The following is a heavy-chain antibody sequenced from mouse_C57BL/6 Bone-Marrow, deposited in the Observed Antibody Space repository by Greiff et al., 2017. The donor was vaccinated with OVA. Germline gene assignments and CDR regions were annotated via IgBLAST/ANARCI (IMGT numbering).Heavy chain of an antibody. CDR3: GREGVYSYYAMDY. CDR1: GYTFTSYW. V-gene: IGHV1-64*01. D-gene: IGHD1-3*01. J-gene: IGHJ4*01. Sequence: QVQLQQPGAELVKPGASVKLSCKASGYTFTSYWMHWVKQRPGQGLEWIGKIHPNSGSTNYNEKFKGKATLTVDKSSSTAYMQLSSLTSEDSAVDYCGREGVYSYYAMDYWGQGTSVTVSS. CDR2: IHPNSGST.